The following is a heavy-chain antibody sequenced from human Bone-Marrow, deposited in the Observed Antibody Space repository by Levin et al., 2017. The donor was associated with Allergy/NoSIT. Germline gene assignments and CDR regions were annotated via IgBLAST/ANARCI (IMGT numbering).Heavy chain of an antibody. V-gene: IGHV7-4-1*02. CDR3: AKGVTTVLPWDS. CDR1: GYIFNNYA. J-gene: IGHJ4*02. CDR2: INTNNGSP. Sequence: ASVKVSCKASGYIFNNYAIHWVRQAPGQGLEWMGWINTNNGSPTYAQGFTGRFVFSLDTSVSTAYLQISDLNAEDTAVYYCAKGVTTVLPWDSWGQGTLVTVSS. D-gene: IGHD4-11*01.